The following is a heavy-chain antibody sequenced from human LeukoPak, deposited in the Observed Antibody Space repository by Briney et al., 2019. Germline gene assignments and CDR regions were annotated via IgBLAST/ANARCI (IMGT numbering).Heavy chain of an antibody. CDR3: ARVDQANWFDP. V-gene: IGHV4-39*07. CDR1: GGSISSSSYY. Sequence: SETLSLTCTVSGGSISSSSYYWGWIRQPPGKGLEWIGSIYYSGSTYYNPSLKSRVTISADTSKNQFSLKLSSVTAADTAVYYCARVDQANWFDPWGQGTLVTVSS. J-gene: IGHJ5*02. CDR2: IYYSGST.